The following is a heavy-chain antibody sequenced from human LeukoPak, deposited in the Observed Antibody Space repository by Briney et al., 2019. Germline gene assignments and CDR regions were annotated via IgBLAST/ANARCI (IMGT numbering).Heavy chain of an antibody. Sequence: GASVKVSCKASGFIFTDYYMHWVQQAPGKGLEWMGRVDPEDGETIYAEKFQGRVSITADTSTETAYMELSGLTSEDTAVYYCATDRGDLRPFDYWGQGTLVTVSS. J-gene: IGHJ4*02. D-gene: IGHD2-21*02. CDR3: ATDRGDLRPFDY. V-gene: IGHV1-69-2*01. CDR2: VDPEDGET. CDR1: GFIFTDYY.